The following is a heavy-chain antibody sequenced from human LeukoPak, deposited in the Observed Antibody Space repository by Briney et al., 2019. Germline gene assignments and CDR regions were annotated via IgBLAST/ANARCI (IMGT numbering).Heavy chain of an antibody. J-gene: IGHJ3*02. CDR1: GGSISSYY. CDR2: IYYSGST. CDR3: ARDLRERSSWYFAFDI. D-gene: IGHD6-13*01. V-gene: IGHV4-59*01. Sequence: SSETLSLTCTVSGGSISSYYWSWIRQPPGKGLEWVGYIYYSGSTKYNASRKSRVTISVDTSKNQFSLKLSSVTGADTAVDYCARDLRERSSWYFAFDIWGQGTMVTVSS.